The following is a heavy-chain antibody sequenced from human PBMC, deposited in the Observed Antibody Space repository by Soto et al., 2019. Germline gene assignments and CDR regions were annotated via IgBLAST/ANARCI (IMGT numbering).Heavy chain of an antibody. J-gene: IGHJ4*02. CDR3: ARDYDTSGYWSSSFDY. CDR1: GGTFSSYA. Sequence: QVQLVQSGAEVKKPGSSVKVSCTASGGTFSSYAISWVRQAPGQGLEWMGGIIPIFGTANYAQKFQGRVTITADESTSTAYMEMSSLRSVDTAVYYCARDYDTSGYWSSSFDYWGQGTLVTVSS. V-gene: IGHV1-69*01. D-gene: IGHD3-22*01. CDR2: IIPIFGTA.